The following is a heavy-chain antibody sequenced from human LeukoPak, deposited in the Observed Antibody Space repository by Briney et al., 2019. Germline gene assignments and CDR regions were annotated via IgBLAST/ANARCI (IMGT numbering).Heavy chain of an antibody. Sequence: SETLSLTCTVSGGSISSSYWNWVRQPPGKGLEWIGRISYSGTTNYNPSLKSRVTISSDTSKNQFSLKRTSVTAADTAVYYCARREVEMRASASGNWLGPWGQGTLVTVSS. CDR1: GGSISSSY. CDR3: ARREVEMRASASGNWLGP. D-gene: IGHD3-10*01. CDR2: ISYSGTT. V-gene: IGHV4-59*08. J-gene: IGHJ5*02.